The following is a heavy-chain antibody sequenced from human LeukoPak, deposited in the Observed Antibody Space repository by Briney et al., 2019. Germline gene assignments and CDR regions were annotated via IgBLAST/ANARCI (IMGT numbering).Heavy chain of an antibody. Sequence: SETLSLTCTVSGGSIITYYWSWVRQPPGKGLEWIGSIYYTGSTNYNPSLKSRVTISVDTSKNHFSLTLSSVTAADTAVYYCARVQSGGCDLFDYWGQGTLVTVSS. CDR3: ARVQSGGCDLFDY. V-gene: IGHV4-59*01. CDR2: IYYTGST. D-gene: IGHD5-12*01. CDR1: GGSIITYY. J-gene: IGHJ4*02.